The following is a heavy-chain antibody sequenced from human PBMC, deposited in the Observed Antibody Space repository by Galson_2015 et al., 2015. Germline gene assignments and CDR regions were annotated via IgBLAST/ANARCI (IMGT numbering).Heavy chain of an antibody. J-gene: IGHJ4*02. Sequence: SLRLSCAASGFSFTTYAMSWVRQAPGKELEWVSNVGPGGATNYAESVRGRFFISRDNSKNTLYVEMSSLRADDTAVYYCAKRYGSGGHFDYWGQGTLVTVSS. CDR3: AKRYGSGGHFDY. CDR1: GFSFTTYA. CDR2: VGPGGAT. V-gene: IGHV3-23*01. D-gene: IGHD3-10*01.